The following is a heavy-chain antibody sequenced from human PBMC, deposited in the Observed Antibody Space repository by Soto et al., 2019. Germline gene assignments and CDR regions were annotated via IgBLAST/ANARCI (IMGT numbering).Heavy chain of an antibody. CDR2: INWDSEDI. CDR1: GINFDDFA. CDR3: AKDTAPGFYGDNGHLDS. D-gene: IGHD2-8*01. J-gene: IGHJ4*02. Sequence: VQLVESGGGLVQPGGSRRLSCVVSGINFDDFAMHWVRQVPGKGLEWVSGINWDSEDIGYADSVKGRFTISRDNAKNSLYLQMNSLKAEDTALYYCAKDTAPGFYGDNGHLDSWGQGTPVTVSS. V-gene: IGHV3-9*01.